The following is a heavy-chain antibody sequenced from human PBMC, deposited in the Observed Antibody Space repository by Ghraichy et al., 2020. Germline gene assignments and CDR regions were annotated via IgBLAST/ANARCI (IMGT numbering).Heavy chain of an antibody. CDR3: AKAPGNWVSYFDY. D-gene: IGHD1-1*01. CDR1: GFTFSNFA. Sequence: LSLTCAASGFTFSNFAVAWVRQPPGKGLEWVSSVNPSGDSTYYADCVRGRFTISRDNSKNTLYLQMNSLRVDDTAVYFCAKAPGNWVSYFDYWGQGSLVTVSS. J-gene: IGHJ4*02. V-gene: IGHV3-23*01. CDR2: VNPSGDST.